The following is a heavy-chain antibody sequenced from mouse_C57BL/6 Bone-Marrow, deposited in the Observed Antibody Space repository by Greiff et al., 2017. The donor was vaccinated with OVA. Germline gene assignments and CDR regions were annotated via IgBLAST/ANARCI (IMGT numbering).Heavy chain of an antibody. D-gene: IGHD1-1*01. CDR3: ARRGGNYDY. J-gene: IGHJ2*01. CDR1: GFTFSSYG. V-gene: IGHV5-6*02. CDR2: ISSGGSYT. Sequence: EVKVVESGGDLVKPGGSLKLSCAASGFTFSSYGMSWVRQTPDKRLEWVATISSGGSYTYYPDSVKGRFTISRDNAKNTLYLQMSSLKSEDTAMYYCARRGGNYDYWGQGTTLTVSS.